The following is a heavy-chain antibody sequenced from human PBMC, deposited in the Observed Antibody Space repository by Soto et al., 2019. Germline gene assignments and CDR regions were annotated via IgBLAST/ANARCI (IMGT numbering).Heavy chain of an antibody. CDR2: ITKTGRST. Sequence: EVQLLESGGGLVQPGGSLRLSCATSGFSFSNYGKNWVRQAPGKGLEWVSGITKTGRSTFIADSVRGRFTISRDNLKNIMYLQMNSLRVDDTARYYCTKDAEAYDFAFDKWGQGTMVTVTS. CDR1: GFSFSNYG. D-gene: IGHD3-3*01. J-gene: IGHJ3*02. CDR3: TKDAEAYDFAFDK. V-gene: IGHV3-23*01.